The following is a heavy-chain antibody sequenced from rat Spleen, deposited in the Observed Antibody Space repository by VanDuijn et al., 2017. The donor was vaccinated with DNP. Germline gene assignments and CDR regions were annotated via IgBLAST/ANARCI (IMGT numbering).Heavy chain of an antibody. D-gene: IGHD1-1*01. V-gene: IGHV5-22*01. J-gene: IGHJ2*01. CDR1: GFTVNNFW. CDR2: ISYDGGST. Sequence: EVQLVESGGGLVQPGRSLKLSCVVSGFTVNNFWMAWVRQAPTKGLEWVAYISYDGGSTYYGDSVKGRFTISRDNAKSTLYLQMNSLRSEDMATYYCARHDYSGALWDYWGQGVMVTVSS. CDR3: ARHDYSGALWDY.